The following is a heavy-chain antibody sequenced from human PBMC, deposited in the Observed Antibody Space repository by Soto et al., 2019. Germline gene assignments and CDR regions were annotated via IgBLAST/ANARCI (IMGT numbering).Heavy chain of an antibody. D-gene: IGHD6-13*01. Sequence: PGGSLRLSCVASGFTFSNHWLSWVRQAPGKGLEWVANIKQDGSEKYYVDSVKGRFTISRDNAKNSLYLQMNSPRADDTAVYYCATLSSTWPTGGDYWGQGTLVTVSS. V-gene: IGHV3-7*03. CDR3: ATLSSTWPTGGDY. CDR1: GFTFSNHW. CDR2: IKQDGSEK. J-gene: IGHJ4*02.